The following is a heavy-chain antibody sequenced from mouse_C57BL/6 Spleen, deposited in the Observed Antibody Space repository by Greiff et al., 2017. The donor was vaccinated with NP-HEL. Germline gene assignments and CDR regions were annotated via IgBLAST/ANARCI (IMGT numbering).Heavy chain of an antibody. CDR3: ARSIYYFYFDY. Sequence: VQLQQSGAELVRPGTSVKVSCKASGYAFTNYLIEWVKQRPGQGLEWIGVINPGSGGTKYNEKFKGKATLTADKSSSTAYMQLSSLTSEDSAVYFCARSIYYFYFDYWGQGTTLTVSS. CDR1: GYAFTNYL. J-gene: IGHJ2*01. CDR2: INPGSGGT. D-gene: IGHD1-1*01. V-gene: IGHV1-54*01.